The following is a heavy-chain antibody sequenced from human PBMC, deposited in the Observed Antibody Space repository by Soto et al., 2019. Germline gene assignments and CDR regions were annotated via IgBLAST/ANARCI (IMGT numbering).Heavy chain of an antibody. CDR3: ARGVHYYDSSGYYLAY. D-gene: IGHD3-22*01. CDR2: IYSGGST. V-gene: IGHV3-66*01. J-gene: IGHJ4*02. CDR1: GFTVSSNY. Sequence: WGSLRLSCAASGFTVSSNYMSWVRQAPGKGLEWVSVIYSGGSTYYADSVKGRFAISRDNSKNTLYLQMNSLRAEDTAVYYCARGVHYYDSSGYYLAYWGQGTLVTVSS.